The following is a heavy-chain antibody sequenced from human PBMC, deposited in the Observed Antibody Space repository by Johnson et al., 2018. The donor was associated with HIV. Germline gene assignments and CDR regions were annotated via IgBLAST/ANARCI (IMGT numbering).Heavy chain of an antibody. Sequence: QVQLVESGGGVVQPGRSLRLSCAASGFTFSSYAMHWVRQAPGKGLEWVAVISYDGSNKYYADSVKGRFTISRDNAKNSLYLQMNSLRAEDTAVYYCASQIVVVTADDAFDIWGQGT. CDR3: ASQIVVVTADDAFDI. V-gene: IGHV3-30*04. CDR1: GFTFSSYA. D-gene: IGHD2-21*02. J-gene: IGHJ3*02. CDR2: ISYDGSNK.